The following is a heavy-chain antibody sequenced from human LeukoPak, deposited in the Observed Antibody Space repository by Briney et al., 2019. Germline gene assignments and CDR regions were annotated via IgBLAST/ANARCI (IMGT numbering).Heavy chain of an antibody. Sequence: SGTLSLTCTVSGGSISSHYWSWIRQPPGKGLEWIGYIYYSGSTNYNPSLKSRVTISVDTSKNQFSLKLSSVTAADTAVYYCAGRHYDFWSDPYYYYYYMDVWGKGTTVTVSS. J-gene: IGHJ6*03. CDR1: GGSISSHY. CDR3: AGRHYDFWSDPYYYYYYMDV. D-gene: IGHD3-3*01. V-gene: IGHV4-59*11. CDR2: IYYSGST.